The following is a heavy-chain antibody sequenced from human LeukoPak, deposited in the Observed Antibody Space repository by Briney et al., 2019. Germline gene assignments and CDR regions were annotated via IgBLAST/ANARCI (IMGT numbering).Heavy chain of an antibody. CDR3: ATTPAGIAAAVGGY. CDR2: IIPILGIA. J-gene: IGHJ4*02. Sequence: SVKVSCKASGGTFSSYTISWVRQAPGQGLEWMGRIIPILGIANYAQKFQGRVTITAAKSTSTAYMELSSLRSEDTAVYYCATTPAGIAAAVGGYWGQGTLVTVS. CDR1: GGTFSSYT. D-gene: IGHD6-13*01. V-gene: IGHV1-69*02.